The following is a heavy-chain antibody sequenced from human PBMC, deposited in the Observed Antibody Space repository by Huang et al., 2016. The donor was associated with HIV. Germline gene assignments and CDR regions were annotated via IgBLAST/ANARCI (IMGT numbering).Heavy chain of an antibody. CDR1: GFTFIDFA. CDR2: IRGSGHST. D-gene: IGHD4-17*01. CDR3: AKDPSSPYGDSYFEQ. Sequence: EVQLLESGGGLVQPGGSLRLSCAASGFTFIDFAMSWVRQAPGNGREWVSAIRGSGHSTYYADAEKGRFTITRDNSKNTLYLQMNKLRVEDTAVYFCAKDPSSPYGDSYFEQWGQGTLVTVSP. J-gene: IGHJ4*02. V-gene: IGHV3-23*01.